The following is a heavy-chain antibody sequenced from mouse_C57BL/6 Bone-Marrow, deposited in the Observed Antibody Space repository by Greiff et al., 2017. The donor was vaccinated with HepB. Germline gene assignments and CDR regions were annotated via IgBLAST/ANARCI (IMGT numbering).Heavy chain of an antibody. D-gene: IGHD2-4*01. V-gene: IGHV5-12*01. Sequence: EVKLVESGGGLVQPGGSLKLSCAASGFTFSDYYMYWVRQTPEKRLEWVAYISNGGGSTYYPDTVKGRFTISRDNAKNTLYLQMSRLKSEDTAMYYCARQDDYDVGYYAMDYWGQGTSVTVSS. CDR1: GFTFSDYY. J-gene: IGHJ4*01. CDR2: ISNGGGST. CDR3: ARQDDYDVGYYAMDY.